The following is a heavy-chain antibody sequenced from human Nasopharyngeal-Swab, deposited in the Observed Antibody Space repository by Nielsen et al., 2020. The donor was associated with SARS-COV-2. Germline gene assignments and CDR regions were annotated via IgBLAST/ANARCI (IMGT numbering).Heavy chain of an antibody. CDR3: ARDRNGDYGDY. V-gene: IGHV3-74*01. CDR1: GFTFSSYW. Sequence: GESLKISCAASGFTFSSYWMHWVRQAPGKGLVWVSRINSGGSSTSYADSVKGRFTISRDNAKNTLYLQMNSLRAEDTAVYYCARDRNGDYGDYWGQGTLVTVSS. J-gene: IGHJ4*02. CDR2: INSGGSST. D-gene: IGHD4-17*01.